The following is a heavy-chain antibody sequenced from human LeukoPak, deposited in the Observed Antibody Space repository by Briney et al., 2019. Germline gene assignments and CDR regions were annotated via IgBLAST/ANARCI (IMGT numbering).Heavy chain of an antibody. J-gene: IGHJ6*02. Sequence: SETLSLTCAVYGGSFNGYYWSWIRQPPGKGLEWIGYIYYSGSANYNPSLKSRVTISVDTSKNQFSLKLSSVTAADTAVYYCARDRYRVLDVWGQGTTVTVSS. D-gene: IGHD1-14*01. CDR1: GGSFNGYY. CDR2: IYYSGSA. V-gene: IGHV4-59*01. CDR3: ARDRYRVLDV.